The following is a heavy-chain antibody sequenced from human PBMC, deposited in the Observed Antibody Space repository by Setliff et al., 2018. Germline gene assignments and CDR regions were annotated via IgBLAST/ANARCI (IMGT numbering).Heavy chain of an antibody. J-gene: IGHJ3*02. V-gene: IGHV4-38-2*01. D-gene: IGHD3-22*01. CDR2: ISHSGYT. Sequence: SETLSLTCGVPGYSIGSGYYWGWIRLSPGKGLERIGDISHSGYTYYNPSLSSRVVISVDTSKNLVSLKLSSVTAADTAIYYCARRYYDSTGYYYYAFDIWGRGTMVTVSS. CDR3: ARRYYDSTGYYYYAFDI. CDR1: GYSIGSGYY.